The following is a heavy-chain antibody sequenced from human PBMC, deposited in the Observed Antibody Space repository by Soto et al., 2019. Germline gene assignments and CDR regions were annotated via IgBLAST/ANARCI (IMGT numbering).Heavy chain of an antibody. CDR3: XXSGEPGVXXXXXXXX. CDR1: GFTFDDYA. J-gene: IGHJ1*01. CDR2: ISANGGSI. D-gene: IGHD2-2*01. V-gene: IGHV3-9*01. Sequence: EVQLVESGGRLVQPGKSLRLSCAASGFTFDDYAMHWVRQVPGKGLEWVSGISANGGSIRYGDSVKGRFTISRDNAKNXLXXXXNSLSAXXXXXXXXXXSGEPGVXXXXXXXXWG.